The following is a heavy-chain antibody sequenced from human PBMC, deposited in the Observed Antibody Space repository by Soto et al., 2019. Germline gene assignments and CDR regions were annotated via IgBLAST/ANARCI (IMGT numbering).Heavy chain of an antibody. Sequence: ASVKVSCKASGYTFTSYDINWVRQATGQGLEWMGWMNPNSGNTGYAQKFQGRVTMTRNTSISTAYMELSSLRSEDTAVYYCARGIEPSTLLWFGAPGWFDPWGQGTLVTVSS. V-gene: IGHV1-8*01. CDR1: GYTFTSYD. CDR2: MNPNSGNT. CDR3: ARGIEPSTLLWFGAPGWFDP. D-gene: IGHD3-10*01. J-gene: IGHJ5*02.